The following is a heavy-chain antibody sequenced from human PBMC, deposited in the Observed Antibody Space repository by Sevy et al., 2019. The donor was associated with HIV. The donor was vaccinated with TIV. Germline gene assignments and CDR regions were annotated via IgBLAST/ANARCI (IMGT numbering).Heavy chain of an antibody. D-gene: IGHD6-13*01. CDR2: TRNKADGYTT. CDR3: ATHAGIAAAGRVFDY. J-gene: IGHJ4*02. V-gene: IGHV3-72*01. CDR1: GFTFSDHY. Sequence: GGSLRLSCVASGFTFSDHYMEWVRQAPGKGLEWVGRTRNKADGYTTEYAASVKGRFTISRDESKNSLDVQMNSQKAEDTAVYYCATHAGIAAAGRVFDYWGQGTLVTVSS.